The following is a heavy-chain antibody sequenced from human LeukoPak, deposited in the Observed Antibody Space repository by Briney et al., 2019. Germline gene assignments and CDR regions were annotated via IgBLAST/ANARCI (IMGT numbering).Heavy chain of an antibody. D-gene: IGHD1-26*01. CDR2: ISSSSSYI. CDR1: GFTFSSYS. CDR3: ARDNAVGATTNWFDP. V-gene: IGHV3-21*01. Sequence: GGSLRLSCAASGFTFSSYSMNWVRQAPGKGLEWVSSISSSSSYIYYADSVKGRFTISRDNAKNSLYLQMNSLRAGDTAVYYCARDNAVGATTNWFDPWGQGTLVTVSS. J-gene: IGHJ5*02.